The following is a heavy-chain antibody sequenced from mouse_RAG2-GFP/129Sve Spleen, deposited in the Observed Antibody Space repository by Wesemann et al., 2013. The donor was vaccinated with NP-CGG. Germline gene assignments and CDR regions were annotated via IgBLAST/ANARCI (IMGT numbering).Heavy chain of an antibody. V-gene: IGHV2-2*02. Sequence: QVQLKQSGPGLVQPSQSLSITCTVSGFSLTSYGVHWVRQSPGKGLEWLGVIWSGGSTDYNAAFISRLSISKDNPKSQVFFKMNSLQANDTAIYYCARGGYGGDYWGQGTSVTVSS. CDR2: IWSGGST. CDR1: GFSLTSYG. D-gene: IGHD1-2*01. CDR3: ARGGYGGDY. J-gene: IGHJ4*01.